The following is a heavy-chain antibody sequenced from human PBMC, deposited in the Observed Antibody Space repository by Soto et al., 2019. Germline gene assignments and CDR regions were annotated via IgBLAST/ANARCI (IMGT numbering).Heavy chain of an antibody. J-gene: IGHJ4*02. CDR1: GGSFSGYY. Sequence: QVQLQQWGAGLLKPSETLSLTCAVYGGSFSGYYWSWIRQPPGKGLEWIGEINHSGSTNYNPSLKSRVTISVDTSKNQFSLKLSSVTAADTAVYYCASSAGMAARPLLDYWGQGTLVTVSS. CDR2: INHSGST. V-gene: IGHV4-34*01. D-gene: IGHD6-6*01. CDR3: ASSAGMAARPLLDY.